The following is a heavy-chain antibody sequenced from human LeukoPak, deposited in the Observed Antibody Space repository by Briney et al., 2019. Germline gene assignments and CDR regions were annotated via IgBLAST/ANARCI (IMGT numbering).Heavy chain of an antibody. CDR3: ARTFDLTMTWDY. Sequence: QPGGSLRLSCAASGFTFSSYEMNWVRQAPGKGLEWVSYISSSGSTIYYADSVKGRFTISRDNAKNSLFLQMNSLRAEDTAVYYCARTFDLTMTWDYWGQGTLVTVSS. D-gene: IGHD3-22*01. V-gene: IGHV3-48*03. CDR2: ISSSGSTI. CDR1: GFTFSSYE. J-gene: IGHJ4*02.